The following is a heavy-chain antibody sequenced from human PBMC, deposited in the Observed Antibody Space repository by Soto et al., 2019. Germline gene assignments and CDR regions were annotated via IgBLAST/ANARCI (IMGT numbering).Heavy chain of an antibody. CDR1: GFNFDHYG. CDR2: ITYDGSFQ. D-gene: IGHD1-7*01. Sequence: QVQLVEAGGGVVQPGGSLRLSCQASGFNFDHYGMHWVRQAPGKGLEWVAVITYDGSFQYYADSVKGRFTISRDNSKNTLFLHLNTLKPEDTAVYHCAKDRVGGTFYTPLGFWGQGTLVTVSS. V-gene: IGHV3-30*18. J-gene: IGHJ4*02. CDR3: AKDRVGGTFYTPLGF.